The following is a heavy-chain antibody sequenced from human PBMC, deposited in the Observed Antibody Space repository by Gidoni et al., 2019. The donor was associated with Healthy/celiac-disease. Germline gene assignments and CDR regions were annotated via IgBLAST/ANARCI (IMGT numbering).Heavy chain of an antibody. D-gene: IGHD6-13*01. CDR1: GFTFSVSA. CDR2: IRSKANSYAT. J-gene: IGHJ3*02. CDR3: TIISSSWYDGIVDAFDI. V-gene: IGHV3-73*01. Sequence: EVQLVESGGGLVQPGGSLKLSCAASGFTFSVSAMHWVRQASGKGLEWVGRIRSKANSYATAYAASVKGRFTISRDDSKNTAYLQMNSLKTEDTAVYYCTIISSSWYDGIVDAFDIWGQGTMVTVSS.